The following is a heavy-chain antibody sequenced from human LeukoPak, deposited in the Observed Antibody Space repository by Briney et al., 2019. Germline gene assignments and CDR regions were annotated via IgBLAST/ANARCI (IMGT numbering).Heavy chain of an antibody. V-gene: IGHV4-31*03. CDR3: ARKNGDYGVIWFNP. CDR2: IYYSGST. CDR1: GGSISSGGYY. J-gene: IGHJ5*02. Sequence: SQTLSLTCTVSGGSISSGGYYWSWIRQHPGKGLEWIGYIYYSGSTYYNPSLKSRVTISVDTSKNQFSLKLSSVTAADTAVYYCARKNGDYGVIWFNPWGQGTLVTVSS. D-gene: IGHD4-17*01.